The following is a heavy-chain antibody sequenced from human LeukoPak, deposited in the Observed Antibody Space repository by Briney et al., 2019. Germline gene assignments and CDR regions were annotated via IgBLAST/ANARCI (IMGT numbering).Heavy chain of an antibody. V-gene: IGHV4-34*01. CDR2: INHSGST. CDR1: GGSFSGYY. J-gene: IGHJ4*02. CDR3: ARGGYVDY. Sequence: SETLSLTCAVYGGSFSGYYWSWIRQPPEKGLEWIGEINHSGSTNYNSSLKSRVTISVDTSMNQFSLKLSSVTAADTAVYYCARGGYVDYWGQGTLVTVSS.